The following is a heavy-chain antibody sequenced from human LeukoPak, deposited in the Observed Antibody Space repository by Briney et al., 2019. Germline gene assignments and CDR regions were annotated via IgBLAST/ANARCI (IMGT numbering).Heavy chain of an antibody. D-gene: IGHD2-15*01. J-gene: IGHJ6*02. CDR1: GFTVTSNY. Sequence: PGGSLRLSCAASGFTVTSNYMSWVRQAPGKGLEWVSVIYSGGSTYYADSVKGRFTISRDNSKNTLYLQMNSLRAEDTAVYYCARDGWTYYGMDVWGQGTTVTVSS. V-gene: IGHV3-53*01. CDR3: ARDGWTYYGMDV. CDR2: IYSGGST.